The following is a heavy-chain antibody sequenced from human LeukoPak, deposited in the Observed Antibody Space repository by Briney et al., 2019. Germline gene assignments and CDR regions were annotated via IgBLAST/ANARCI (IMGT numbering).Heavy chain of an antibody. D-gene: IGHD3-3*02. CDR2: TYYRSKWYN. J-gene: IGHJ5*02. Sequence: SQTLSLTCAISGGSVSSDSVAWNWIRQSPSRGLEWLGRTYYRSKWYNDYVVSVKSRITINPDTSKNQFSLQLNSVTPEDTAVYYCARGISSRSFDPWGQGTLVTVSS. V-gene: IGHV6-1*01. CDR1: GGSVSSDSVA. CDR3: ARGISSRSFDP.